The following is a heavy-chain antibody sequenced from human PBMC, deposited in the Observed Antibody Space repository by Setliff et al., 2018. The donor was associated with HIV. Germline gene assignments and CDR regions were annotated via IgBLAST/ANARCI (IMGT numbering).Heavy chain of an antibody. CDR2: ITHSGSP. J-gene: IGHJ4*02. CDR1: GYSISSGYY. Sequence: SETLSLTCTVSGYSISSGYYWSWFRQPPGKGLEFFGTITHSGSPYYNPSLKSRVTISVDTSKNQFSLKLSSVTAADTAVYYCARSPSARLYFDYWGQGTLVTVSS. V-gene: IGHV4-38-2*02. CDR3: ARSPSARLYFDY.